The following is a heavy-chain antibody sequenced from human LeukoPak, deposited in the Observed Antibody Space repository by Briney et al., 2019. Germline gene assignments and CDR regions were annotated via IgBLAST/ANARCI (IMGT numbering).Heavy chain of an antibody. D-gene: IGHD2-15*01. V-gene: IGHV3-7*01. J-gene: IGHJ3*02. Sequence: PGGSLRLSCAASGFTFSSYWMSWVRQAPGKGLEWVANIKQDGSEKYYVDSVKGRFTISRDNAKNSLYLQMNSLRAEDTAVYYCARGEVVVAAGDAFDIWGQGTMVTVSS. CDR2: IKQDGSEK. CDR1: GFTFSSYW. CDR3: ARGEVVVAAGDAFDI.